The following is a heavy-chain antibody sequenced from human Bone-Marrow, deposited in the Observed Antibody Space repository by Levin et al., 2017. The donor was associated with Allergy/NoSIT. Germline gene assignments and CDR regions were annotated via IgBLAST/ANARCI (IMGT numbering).Heavy chain of an antibody. J-gene: IGHJ4*02. CDR2: IYKTGNT. CDR1: GASINDYF. V-gene: IGHV4-4*07. CDR3: AREHKDYDGDGYYYGH. D-gene: IGHD3-22*01. Sequence: SQTLSLTCTVYGASINDYFWAWIRQPAGKGLEWIGRIYKTGNTDYNPSLQSRVTMSLDKSRNQFSLHLTSVTAADTAVYYCAREHKDYDGDGYYYGHWGRGTLVTVSS.